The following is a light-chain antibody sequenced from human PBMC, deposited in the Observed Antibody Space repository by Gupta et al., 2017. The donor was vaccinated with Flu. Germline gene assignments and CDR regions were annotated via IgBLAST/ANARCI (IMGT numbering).Light chain of an antibody. CDR1: QSVSSN. Sequence: ATLSLSPGERATLSCRASQSVSSNLAWYQQQPGQAPSLLLYGAFTRATGIPARFSGSGSGTEFTLTISRLESDDFAVYYCQQYNDWPSGTFGQGTKLEIK. J-gene: IGKJ2*01. CDR2: GAF. CDR3: QQYNDWPSGT. V-gene: IGKV3-15*01.